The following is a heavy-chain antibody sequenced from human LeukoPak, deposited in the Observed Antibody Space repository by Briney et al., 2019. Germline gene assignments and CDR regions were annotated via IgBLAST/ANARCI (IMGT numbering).Heavy chain of an antibody. Sequence: GGSLRLSCAASGFTFSSYGMHWVRQAPGKGLEWVAGISYDGSNKYYADSVKGRFTISRDNSKNTLYLQMNSLRAEDTAVYYCAKVDPDYVYYYYGMDVWGQGTTVTVSS. J-gene: IGHJ6*02. CDR1: GFTFSSYG. CDR3: AKVDPDYVYYYYGMDV. CDR2: ISYDGSNK. V-gene: IGHV3-30*18. D-gene: IGHD3-10*02.